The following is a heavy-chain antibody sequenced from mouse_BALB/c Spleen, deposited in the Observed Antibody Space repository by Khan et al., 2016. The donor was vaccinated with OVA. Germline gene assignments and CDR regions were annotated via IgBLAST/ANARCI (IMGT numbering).Heavy chain of an antibody. CDR1: GFNIKDYY. CDR3: ARDGYSPWLAY. J-gene: IGHJ3*01. D-gene: IGHD2-3*01. CDR2: IDPENGNT. Sequence: EVQLQQSGAELVRPGALVKLSCKASGFNIKDYYIHWVKQRPEKGLEWIGWIDPENGNTIYDPKFQGKVSITADTSSNTAHLQLSSLTSEDTAVYYCARDGYSPWLAYWGQGTLVTVSA. V-gene: IGHV14-1*02.